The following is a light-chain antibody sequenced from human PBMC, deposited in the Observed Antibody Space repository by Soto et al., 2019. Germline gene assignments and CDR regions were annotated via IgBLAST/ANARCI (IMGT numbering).Light chain of an antibody. CDR3: QQYDNLPYT. CDR1: QDISNY. J-gene: IGKJ2*01. V-gene: IGKV1-33*01. CDR2: DAS. Sequence: DIQMTQSPSSLSASVGDRVTITCQASQDISNYLNWYQQKPGKAPKLLIYDASNLETGVLSRFSGSGSGTDFTFTISSLQPEDIVTYYCQQYDNLPYTFGQGTKLEIK.